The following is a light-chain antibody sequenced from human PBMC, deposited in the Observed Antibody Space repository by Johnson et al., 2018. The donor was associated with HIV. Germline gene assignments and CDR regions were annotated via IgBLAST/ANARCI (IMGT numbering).Light chain of an antibody. Sequence: QSVLTQPPSVSAAPGQKVTISCSGSSSNIGNNYVSWYQQLPGTAPKLLIYDNNKRPSGIPDRFSGSKSGTSATLGITGLQTGDEADYYCGTWDSSLSAVFVTGTKVTLL. CDR3: GTWDSSLSAV. J-gene: IGLJ1*01. CDR1: SSNIGNNY. CDR2: DNN. V-gene: IGLV1-51*01.